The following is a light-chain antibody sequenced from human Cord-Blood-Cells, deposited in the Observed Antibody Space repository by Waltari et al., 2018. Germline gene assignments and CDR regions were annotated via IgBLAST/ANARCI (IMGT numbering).Light chain of an antibody. CDR2: GAS. Sequence: EIVLTQSPCTLSLSTGERATISCRASQSVSSSYLAWYQQKPGQAPRLLIYGASSRATGIPDRFSGSGSGTDFTLTISRLEPEDFAVYYCQQYGSSPYTFGQGTKLEIK. CDR1: QSVSSSY. CDR3: QQYGSSPYT. V-gene: IGKV3-20*01. J-gene: IGKJ2*01.